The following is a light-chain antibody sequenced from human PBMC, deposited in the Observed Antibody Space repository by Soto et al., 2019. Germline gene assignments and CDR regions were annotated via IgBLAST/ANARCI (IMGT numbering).Light chain of an antibody. Sequence: QSALTQPASVSGSPGQSITISCTGTSSDVGGYNYVSWYQQHPGKAPKLMIHDVSNRPSGVSNRFSGSKSGNTASLTISGRQAEDEANYYCSSYTSSTTVVFGGGTKVTVL. CDR3: SSYTSSTTVV. J-gene: IGLJ3*02. V-gene: IGLV2-14*03. CDR2: DVS. CDR1: SSDVGGYNY.